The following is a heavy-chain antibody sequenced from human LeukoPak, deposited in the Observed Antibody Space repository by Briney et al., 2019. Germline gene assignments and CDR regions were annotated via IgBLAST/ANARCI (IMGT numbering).Heavy chain of an antibody. CDR2: ISYDGSNK. CDR1: GFTFSSYG. D-gene: IGHD1-26*01. Sequence: GVSLRLSCAASGFTFSSYGMHWARQATGRALVWVAVISYDGSNKYYADSVKARFTISRHNSKNTVYLQMNSLRAEDTAVYYCAKDRFAGATRYYFDYWGQRTMVTVCS. J-gene: IGHJ4*02. CDR3: AKDRFAGATRYYFDY. V-gene: IGHV3-30*18.